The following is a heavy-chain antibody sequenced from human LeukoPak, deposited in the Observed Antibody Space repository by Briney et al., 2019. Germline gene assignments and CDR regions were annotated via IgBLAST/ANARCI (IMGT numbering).Heavy chain of an antibody. CDR2: IIPILGIA. J-gene: IGHJ4*02. CDR3: AREKIGRITIFGVVIQYFDY. Sequence: ASVKVSCKASGGTFSSYTISWVRQAPGQGLEWMGRIIPILGIANYTQKFQGRVTITADKSTSTAYMELSSLRSEDTAVYYCAREKIGRITIFGVVIQYFDYWGQGTLVTVSS. D-gene: IGHD3-3*01. CDR1: GGTFSSYT. V-gene: IGHV1-69*04.